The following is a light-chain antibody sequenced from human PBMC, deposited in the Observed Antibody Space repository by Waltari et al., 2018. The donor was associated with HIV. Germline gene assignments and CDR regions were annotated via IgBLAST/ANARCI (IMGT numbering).Light chain of an antibody. V-gene: IGLV2-14*03. CDR1: NTDSSVFQY. J-gene: IGLJ3*02. Sequence: SVLTQPASVSGSPGQSITISCSAVNTDSSVFQYVSWYRQQPDKSPQLVLYYVNSHPSWISYRFSGSKSGNTSSLTISALHPDDEGHYYCSSYTTTRSVVFGGGTKVTVL. CDR2: YVN. CDR3: SSYTTTRSVV.